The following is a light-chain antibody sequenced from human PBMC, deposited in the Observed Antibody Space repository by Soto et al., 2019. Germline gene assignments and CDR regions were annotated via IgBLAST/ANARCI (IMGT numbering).Light chain of an antibody. Sequence: DIQMTQSPSSLSESVGDRVTITCQASQDINNYLNWYQQKPGKAPKLLIYDASNLETGVPSRFSGSGSGTDFTFTISSLQPEDIATYYCQQYDNLHWTFGQGTKVDIK. CDR2: DAS. CDR3: QQYDNLHWT. CDR1: QDINNY. V-gene: IGKV1-33*01. J-gene: IGKJ1*01.